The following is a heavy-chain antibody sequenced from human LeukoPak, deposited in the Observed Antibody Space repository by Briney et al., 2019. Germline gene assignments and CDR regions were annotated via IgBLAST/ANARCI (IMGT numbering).Heavy chain of an antibody. J-gene: IGHJ2*01. D-gene: IGHD4-17*01. CDR2: IIPIFGTA. Sequence: SVKVSCKASGGTFSSYAISWVRQAPGQGLEWMGRIIPIFGTANYAQKFQGRVTITTAEHTSTAYMELSSLSSEDTAAYYCARDAPGDGDYVGWYFDLWGRGTLVTVSS. CDR1: GGTFSSYA. CDR3: ARDAPGDGDYVGWYFDL. V-gene: IGHV1-69*05.